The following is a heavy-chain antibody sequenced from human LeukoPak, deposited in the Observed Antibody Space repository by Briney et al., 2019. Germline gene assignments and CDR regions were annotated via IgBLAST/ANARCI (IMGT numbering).Heavy chain of an antibody. Sequence: GGSLRLSCAASGFTVSSNYMSWVRQAPGKGLEWVSVIYSGGSTYYADSAKGRFTISRDNSKNTLYLQMNSLRAEDTAVYYCARGRTGTNPFDYWGQGTLVTVSS. D-gene: IGHD1-1*01. CDR1: GFTVSSNY. J-gene: IGHJ4*02. CDR3: ARGRTGTNPFDY. V-gene: IGHV3-66*01. CDR2: IYSGGST.